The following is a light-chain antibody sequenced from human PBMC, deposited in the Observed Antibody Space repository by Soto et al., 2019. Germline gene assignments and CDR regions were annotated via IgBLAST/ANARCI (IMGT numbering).Light chain of an antibody. Sequence: SYELTQPPSVSVAPGQTARITCGGNNIGSKSVHWYQQRPGQAPVLVVYDASDRPSGIPERFSGSNSGNTATLTISRVEAGDDADYYCQVWHSGSDHVLFGGGTKVTVL. J-gene: IGLJ2*01. V-gene: IGLV3-21*02. CDR3: QVWHSGSDHVL. CDR2: DAS. CDR1: NIGSKS.